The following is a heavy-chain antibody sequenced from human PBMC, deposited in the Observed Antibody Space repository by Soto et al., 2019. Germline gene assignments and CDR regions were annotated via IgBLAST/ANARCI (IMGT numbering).Heavy chain of an antibody. J-gene: IGHJ4*02. CDR2: IIPIFGTA. CDR3: ARRDGYNPHFDY. D-gene: IGHD5-12*01. Sequence: QVQLVQSGAEVKKPGSSVKVSCKASGGTFSSYAISWVRQAPGQGLEWMGGIIPIFGTANYAQKFQGRVTRTADESTRTAYMELSSPSSEDTAVYYCARRDGYNPHFDYWGQGTLVTVSS. CDR1: GGTFSSYA. V-gene: IGHV1-69*12.